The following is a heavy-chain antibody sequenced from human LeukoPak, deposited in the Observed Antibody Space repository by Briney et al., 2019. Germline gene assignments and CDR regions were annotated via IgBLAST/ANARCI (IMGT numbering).Heavy chain of an antibody. J-gene: IGHJ5*02. Sequence: GGSLRLSCAASGFTFSSYWMSWVRQAPGEGLEWVANIKQDGSEKYYVDSVKGRFTISRDNAKNSLYLQMNSLRAEDTAVYYCAREYYYDSSGYYSWFDPWGQGTLVTVSS. CDR2: IKQDGSEK. D-gene: IGHD3-22*01. CDR1: GFTFSSYW. V-gene: IGHV3-7*01. CDR3: AREYYYDSSGYYSWFDP.